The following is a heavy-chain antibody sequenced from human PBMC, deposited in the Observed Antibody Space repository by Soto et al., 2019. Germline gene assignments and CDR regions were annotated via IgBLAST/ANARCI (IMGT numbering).Heavy chain of an antibody. CDR1: GGSISSSSYY. CDR2: IYYSGST. CDR3: ARQGYSSSWYYDY. D-gene: IGHD6-13*01. J-gene: IGHJ4*02. V-gene: IGHV4-39*01. Sequence: PSEILSLTCTVSGGSISSSSYYWGWIRQPPGKGLEWIGSIYYSGSTYYNPSLKSRVTISVDMSKNQFSLKLSSVTAADTAVYYCARQGYSSSWYYDYWGQGTLVTVSS.